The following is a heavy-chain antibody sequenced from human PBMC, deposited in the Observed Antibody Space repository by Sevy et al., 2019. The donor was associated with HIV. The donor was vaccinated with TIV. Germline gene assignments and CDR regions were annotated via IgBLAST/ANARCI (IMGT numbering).Heavy chain of an antibody. CDR1: GFTFTYAW. J-gene: IGHJ6*02. CDR2: IKSKADGGTT. CDR3: ATDPIIVLLVTDGMDV. Sequence: GGSLRLSCAASGFTFTYAWMSWVRQAPGKGLEWVGRIKSKADGGTTDYAEPVKGRFTISRVDSNNTLYLQMNSLKTEDTAVYYCATDPIIVLLVTDGMDVWGQGTTVTVSS. D-gene: IGHD2-8*02. V-gene: IGHV3-15*01.